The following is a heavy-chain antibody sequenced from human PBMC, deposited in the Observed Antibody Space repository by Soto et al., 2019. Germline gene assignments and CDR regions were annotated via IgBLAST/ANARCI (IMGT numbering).Heavy chain of an antibody. V-gene: IGHV1-69*01. D-gene: IGHD3-16*01. CDR3: ARDLGGEATIRF. CDR2: IIPNSGTT. CDR1: GGSFRNFV. Sequence: QVQLVQSGAEVKKPGSSVKVSCKASGGSFRNFVISWMRQAPGQGLEWMGGIIPNSGTTNYAQKFQGKVTITVDESTSTAYMELSGLTSEDTSLYYCARDLGGEATIRFWGQGTLVTVSS. J-gene: IGHJ4*02.